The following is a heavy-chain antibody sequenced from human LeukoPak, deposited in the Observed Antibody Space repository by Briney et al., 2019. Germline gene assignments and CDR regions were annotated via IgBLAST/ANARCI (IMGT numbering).Heavy chain of an antibody. CDR3: ARDSVVGAFFGVVITGMDV. V-gene: IGHV1-18*01. D-gene: IGHD3-3*01. J-gene: IGHJ6*02. CDR1: GYTFTGYG. CDR2: ISAYNGNT. Sequence: EASVKVSCKASGYTFTGYGISWVRRAPGQGLEWMGWISAYNGNTNYAQKLQGRVTMTTDTSTSTAYMELRSLRSDDTAVYYCARDSVVGAFFGVVITGMDVWGQVTTVTVSS.